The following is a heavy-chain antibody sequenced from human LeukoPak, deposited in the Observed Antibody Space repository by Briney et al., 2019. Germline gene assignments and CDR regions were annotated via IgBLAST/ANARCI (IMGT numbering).Heavy chain of an antibody. J-gene: IGHJ4*02. CDR1: GYTFTGYY. CDR3: ARSAAAAGTADY. V-gene: IGHV1-2*02. CDR2: INPHSGGT. Sequence: ASVKVSCKASGYTFTGYYMYWVRQAPGQGLEWMGWINPHSGGTNYAQKLQGRVTMTTDTSTSTAYMELRSLRSDDTAVYYCARSAAAAGTADYWGQGTLVTVSS. D-gene: IGHD6-13*01.